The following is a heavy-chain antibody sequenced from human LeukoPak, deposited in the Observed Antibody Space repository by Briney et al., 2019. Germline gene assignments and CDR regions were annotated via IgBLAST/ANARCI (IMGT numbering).Heavy chain of an antibody. V-gene: IGHV3-7*01. J-gene: IGHJ4*02. Sequence: PGGSLRLSCAPSGFTFSRYWMTWVRQTPGKGLEWVASIKDDGRQKYYVDSVKGRFTVSRDNAKSSAYPQMDSPRVEDTALYYCARDASRGFDTWGQGTLVTVSS. CDR1: GFTFSRYW. D-gene: IGHD5-24*01. CDR3: ARDASRGFDT. CDR2: IKDDGRQK.